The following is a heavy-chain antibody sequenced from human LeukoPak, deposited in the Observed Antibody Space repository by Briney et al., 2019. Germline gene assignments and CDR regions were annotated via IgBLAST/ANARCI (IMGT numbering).Heavy chain of an antibody. V-gene: IGHV1-46*01. CDR2: INPSGGST. CDR1: GYTFTNYY. Sequence: ASVKVSCKASGYTFTNYYIHWVRQAPGQGLEWMGLINPSGGSTNYAQKFQGRVTMTRDTSTSTFYMELSSLRSDDTAVYSCARGPRITLIRGGRWYYYMDVWGKGTTVTISS. D-gene: IGHD3-10*01. J-gene: IGHJ6*03. CDR3: ARGPRITLIRGGRWYYYMDV.